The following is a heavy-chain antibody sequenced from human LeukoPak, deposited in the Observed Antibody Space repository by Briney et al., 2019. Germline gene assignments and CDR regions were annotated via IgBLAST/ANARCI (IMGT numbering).Heavy chain of an antibody. D-gene: IGHD3-22*01. V-gene: IGHV4-39*01. CDR3: ASGHYDSSGYYYPFDY. CDR2: IYYSGST. Sequence: SETLSLTCTVSGGSIRSSSYYWGGIRQPPGKGLEWIGSIYYSGSTYYNPSLKSRVTISVDTSKNQVSLRLSSVTAADTAVYYCASGHYDSSGYYYPFDYWGQGTLVTVSS. CDR1: GGSIRSSSYY. J-gene: IGHJ4*02.